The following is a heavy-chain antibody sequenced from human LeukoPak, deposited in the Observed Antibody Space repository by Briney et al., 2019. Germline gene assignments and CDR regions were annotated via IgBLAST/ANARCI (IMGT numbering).Heavy chain of an antibody. CDR1: GFTFSSYS. CDR2: ISSSSSYI. CDR3: ARDKVEYSSPTLFDP. Sequence: GGFLRLSCAASGFTFSSYSMNWVRQAPGKGLEWVSSISSSSSYIYYADSVKGRFTISRDNAKNSLYLQMNSLRAEDTAVYYCARDKVEYSSPTLFDPWGQGTLVTVSS. D-gene: IGHD6-6*01. J-gene: IGHJ5*02. V-gene: IGHV3-21*01.